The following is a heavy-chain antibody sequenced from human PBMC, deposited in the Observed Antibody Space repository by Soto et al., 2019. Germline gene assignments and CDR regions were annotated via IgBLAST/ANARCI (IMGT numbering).Heavy chain of an antibody. CDR1: GFTFSSYA. V-gene: IGHV3-23*01. CDR3: AKRQGSLYYGDYEFDY. D-gene: IGHD4-17*01. J-gene: IGHJ4*02. Sequence: GGSLRLSCAASGFTFSSYAMSWVRQAPEKELEWVSAISGSGGSTYYADSVKGRFTISRDNSKNTLYLQMNSLRAEDTAVYYCAKRQGSLYYGDYEFDYWGQGTLVTVSS. CDR2: ISGSGGST.